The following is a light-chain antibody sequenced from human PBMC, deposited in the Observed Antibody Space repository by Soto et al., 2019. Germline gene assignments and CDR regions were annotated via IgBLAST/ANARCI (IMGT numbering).Light chain of an antibody. CDR1: SSDVGGYHY. J-gene: IGLJ1*01. V-gene: IGLV2-14*01. CDR3: CSYTSSTNYV. CDR2: GVS. Sequence: QSVLTQPRSVSGSPGQSVTISCTGTSSDVGGYHYVSWYQQHPGKAPKLMIYGVSNRPSGVSNRFSGAKSGHTASLTISGLQVEDEADYYCCSYTSSTNYVFGPGTKVTVL.